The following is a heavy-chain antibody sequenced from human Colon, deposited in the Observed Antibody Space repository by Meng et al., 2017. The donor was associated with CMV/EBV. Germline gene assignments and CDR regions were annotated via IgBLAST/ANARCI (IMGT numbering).Heavy chain of an antibody. CDR3: AKGGLAVPAAIYHYYYYGMDV. D-gene: IGHD2-2*02. CDR2: ISGSGSDT. J-gene: IGHJ6*02. Sequence: LKISCAASGFTFSSYAMTWVRRAPGKGLEWVSVISGSGSDTHYADSVKGRFTISRDNSKNTLYLQMNSLRAEDTAVYYCAKGGLAVPAAIYHYYYYGMDVWGQGTTVTVSS. CDR1: GFTFSSYA. V-gene: IGHV3-23*01.